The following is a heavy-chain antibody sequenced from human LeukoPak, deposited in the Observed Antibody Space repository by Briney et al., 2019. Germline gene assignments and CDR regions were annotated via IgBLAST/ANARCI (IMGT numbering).Heavy chain of an antibody. V-gene: IGHV3-33*01. D-gene: IGHD5-18*01. CDR2: IWYDGSNK. J-gene: IGHJ4*02. CDR1: GFTFSSYG. Sequence: GGSLRLSCAASGFTFSSYGMHWVRQAPGKGLEWVAVIWYDGSNKYYADSVKGRFTISRDNSKNTLYLQMNSLRAEDTAVYYCARAPGDSYGYYFDYWGQGTLVTVSS. CDR3: ARAPGDSYGYYFDY.